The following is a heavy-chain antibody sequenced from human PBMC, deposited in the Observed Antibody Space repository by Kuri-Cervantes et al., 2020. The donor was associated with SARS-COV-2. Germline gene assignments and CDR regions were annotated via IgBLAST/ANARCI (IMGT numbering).Heavy chain of an antibody. CDR2: ISGTGGTT. J-gene: IGHJ4*02. V-gene: IGHV3-23*01. CDR1: EFTFSDYA. CDR3: AKGVLRRPPDY. D-gene: IGHD3-3*01. Sequence: ETLSLTCAASEFTFSDYAMSWVRQAPGRGLEWVSAISGTGGTTYYADSVKGRFTISRDNSNNNLFLLMSSLRVEDSAVYFCAKGVLRRPPDYWGQGTLVTVSS.